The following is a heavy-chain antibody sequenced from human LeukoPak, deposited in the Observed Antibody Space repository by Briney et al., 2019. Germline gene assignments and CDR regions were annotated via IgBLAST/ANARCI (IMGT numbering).Heavy chain of an antibody. CDR1: GGSISSGGYY. J-gene: IGHJ4*02. Sequence: SETLSLTCTVSGGSISSGGYYWSWIRQHPGKGLEWIGYIYYSGSTYYNPSLKSRATISVDTSKNQFSLKLSSVTAADTAVYYCARTAAAGLIDYWGQGTLVTVSS. CDR3: ARTAAAGLIDY. CDR2: IYYSGST. V-gene: IGHV4-31*03. D-gene: IGHD6-13*01.